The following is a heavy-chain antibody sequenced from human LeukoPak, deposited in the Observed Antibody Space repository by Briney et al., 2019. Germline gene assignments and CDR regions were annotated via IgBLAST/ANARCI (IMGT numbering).Heavy chain of an antibody. CDR1: GFTFDDYG. V-gene: IGHV3-23*01. D-gene: IGHD7-27*01. J-gene: IGHJ4*02. CDR2: ISGSGDST. CDR3: AKKVPANWGSYFDY. Sequence: GGSLRLSCAASGFTFDDYGMSWVRQAPGKGLEWVSAISGSGDSTYSTDSVKGRFTISRDNSKNTLYLQMNSLRAEDTAVYYCAKKVPANWGSYFDYWGQGTLVTVSS.